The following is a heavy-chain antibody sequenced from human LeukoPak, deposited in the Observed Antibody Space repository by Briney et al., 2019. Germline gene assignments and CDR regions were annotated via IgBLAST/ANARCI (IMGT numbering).Heavy chain of an antibody. CDR3: ARDATKITAFAI. CDR2: IWYDGSNK. J-gene: IGHJ3*02. D-gene: IGHD5-12*01. Sequence: GGSLRLSCAASGFTFSSYGMHWVRQAPGKGLEWVAVIWYDGSNKYYADSVKGRLTISRDNSKNTLYLQMNRLSAGDTGVYYRARDATKITAFAIWGERTMVTASS. CDR1: GFTFSSYG. V-gene: IGHV3-33*01.